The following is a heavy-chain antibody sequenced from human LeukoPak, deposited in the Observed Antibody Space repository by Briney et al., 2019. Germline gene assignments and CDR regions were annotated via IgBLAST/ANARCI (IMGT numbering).Heavy chain of an antibody. J-gene: IGHJ4*02. CDR2: ISGSGGST. CDR1: GFTFSSYA. D-gene: IGHD6-6*01. V-gene: IGHV3-23*01. Sequence: PGGSLRLSCSASGFTFSSYAMIWVRQATGKGLEWVSAISGSGGSTYYADSVKGRFTITRDNSKNTLYLQMNSLSAEDTAVYYCAKDRSSSSSNFDYWGQGTLITVSS. CDR3: AKDRSSSSSNFDY.